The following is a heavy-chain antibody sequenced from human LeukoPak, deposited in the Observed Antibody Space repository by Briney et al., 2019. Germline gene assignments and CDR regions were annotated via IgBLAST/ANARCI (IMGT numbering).Heavy chain of an antibody. D-gene: IGHD6-13*01. V-gene: IGHV7-4-1*02. CDR2: INTNTGNP. Sequence: ASVKDSCKASGYTFTSYAMNWVRQAPGQGLEWMGWINTNTGNPTYAQGFTGRFVFSLDTSVSTAYLQISSLKAEDTAVYYCARKFLLGIAAAGLNWFDPWGQGTLVTVSS. CDR3: ARKFLLGIAAAGLNWFDP. J-gene: IGHJ5*02. CDR1: GYTFTSYA.